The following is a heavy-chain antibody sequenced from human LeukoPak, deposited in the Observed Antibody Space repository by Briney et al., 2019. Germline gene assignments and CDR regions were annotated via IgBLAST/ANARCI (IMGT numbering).Heavy chain of an antibody. CDR2: IWYGGSNK. CDR1: GFTFSSYG. CDR3: ARDGYTYYYDSSGYPRY. V-gene: IGHV3-33*01. J-gene: IGHJ4*02. D-gene: IGHD3-22*01. Sequence: SLRLSCPAPGFTFSSYGMHCVRQAPGKGLEWVAVIWYGGSNKYYADSVKGRFTISRDNSKNTLYLQMNSLRAEDTAVYYCARDGYTYYYDSSGYPRYWGQGTLVTVSS.